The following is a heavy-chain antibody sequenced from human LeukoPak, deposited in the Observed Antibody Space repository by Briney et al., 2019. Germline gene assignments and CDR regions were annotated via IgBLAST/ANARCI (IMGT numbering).Heavy chain of an antibody. Sequence: GESLKISCQGSGYSFTSYWIGWVRQMPGIGLEWMGIIYPGDSDTRYSPSFQGQVTISADKSISTAYLQWSSLKASNTAMYYCARQGDAFRHWFDPWGQGTLVTVSS. CDR2: IYPGDSDT. CDR3: ARQGDAFRHWFDP. J-gene: IGHJ5*02. D-gene: IGHD3-16*01. CDR1: GYSFTSYW. V-gene: IGHV5-51*01.